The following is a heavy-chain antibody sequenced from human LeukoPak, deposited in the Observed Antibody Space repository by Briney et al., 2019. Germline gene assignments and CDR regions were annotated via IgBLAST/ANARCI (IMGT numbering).Heavy chain of an antibody. CDR2: ISGSGGST. D-gene: IGHD3-22*01. Sequence: GGSLRLSCAASGFTFSSYAMSWVRQAPRKGLEWVSAISGSGGSTYYADSVKGRFTISRDNSKNTLYLQMNSLRAEDTAVYYCAKDLRITMIVVVITEFDYWGQGTLVTVSS. J-gene: IGHJ4*02. CDR1: GFTFSSYA. V-gene: IGHV3-23*01. CDR3: AKDLRITMIVVVITEFDY.